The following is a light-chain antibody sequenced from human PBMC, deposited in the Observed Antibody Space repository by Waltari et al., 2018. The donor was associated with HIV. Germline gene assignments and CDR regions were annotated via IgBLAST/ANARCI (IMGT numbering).Light chain of an antibody. CDR3: SSYTRASILV. Sequence: QSALTQPASMSGSPGQSITISCTGTSSDIGGYNYVSWYQQYPGEVPKLIVYEVTKRPSGVSYRFSGSKSGNAASLTISWLLPEDEADYYCSSYTRASILVFGGGTKVIVL. V-gene: IGLV2-14*01. J-gene: IGLJ3*02. CDR2: EVT. CDR1: SSDIGGYNY.